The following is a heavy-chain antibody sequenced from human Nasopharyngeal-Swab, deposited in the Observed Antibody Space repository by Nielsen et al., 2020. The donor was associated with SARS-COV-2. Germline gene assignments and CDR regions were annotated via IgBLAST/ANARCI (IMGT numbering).Heavy chain of an antibody. CDR2: ISSSSSYI. V-gene: IGHV3-21*01. D-gene: IGHD5-18*01. J-gene: IGHJ4*02. CDR3: ARADSYGYRGPFDY. Sequence: VRQMPGKGPEWVSSISSSSSYIYYADSVKGRFTISRDNAKNSLYLQMNSLRAEDTAVYYCARADSYGYRGPFDYWGQGTLVTVS.